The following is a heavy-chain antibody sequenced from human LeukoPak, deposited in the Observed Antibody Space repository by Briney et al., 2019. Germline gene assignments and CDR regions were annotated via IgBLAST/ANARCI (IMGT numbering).Heavy chain of an antibody. V-gene: IGHV1-2*02. D-gene: IGHD2-2*01. CDR2: INPNSGGT. CDR1: GYTFTGYY. Sequence: GASVKVSCTASGYTFTGYYMHWVRQAPGQGLEWMGWINPNSGGTNYAQKLKGRVTMTRDTSISTAYMELSRLRSDDTAVYYCARDPLGYCSSTSCARLVGMDVWGQGTTVTVSS. J-gene: IGHJ6*02. CDR3: ARDPLGYCSSTSCARLVGMDV.